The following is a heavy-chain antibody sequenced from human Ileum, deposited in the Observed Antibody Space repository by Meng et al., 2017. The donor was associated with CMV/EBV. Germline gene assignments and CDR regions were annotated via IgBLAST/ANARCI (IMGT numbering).Heavy chain of an antibody. Sequence: SGGSINSGGYFWTWIRHHPGKGLEWIGYIYDSGSTYYNPSLKSRVTISADTSKNQFSLNLSSVTAADTAVYYCARQPIAARAGGLDYWGQGTLVTVSS. D-gene: IGHD6-6*01. J-gene: IGHJ4*02. V-gene: IGHV4-31*02. CDR1: GGSINSGGYF. CDR2: IYDSGST. CDR3: ARQPIAARAGGLDY.